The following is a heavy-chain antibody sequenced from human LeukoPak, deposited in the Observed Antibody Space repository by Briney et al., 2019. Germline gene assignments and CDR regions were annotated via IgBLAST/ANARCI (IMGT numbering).Heavy chain of an antibody. CDR2: ISGSGGST. Sequence: GGSLRLSCAASGFTFSSYATSWVRQAPGKGLEWVSAISGSGGSTYYADSVKGRFTISRDNSKNTLYLQMNSLRAEDTAVYYCAKAPGSGYYYFDYWGQGTLVTVSS. V-gene: IGHV3-23*01. J-gene: IGHJ4*02. D-gene: IGHD3-22*01. CDR3: AKAPGSGYYYFDY. CDR1: GFTFSSYA.